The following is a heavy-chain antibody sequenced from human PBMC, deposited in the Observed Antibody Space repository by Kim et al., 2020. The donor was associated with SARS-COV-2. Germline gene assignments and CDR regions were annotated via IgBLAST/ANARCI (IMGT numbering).Heavy chain of an antibody. V-gene: IGHV3-23*01. CDR3: AKDHSNGYSYGITTYYYYGMDV. CDR1: GFTFSSYA. Sequence: GGSLRLSCAASGFTFSSYAMSWVRQAPGKGLEWVSAISGSGGSTYYADSVKGRFTISRDNSKNTLYLQMNSLRAEDTAVYYCAKDHSNGYSYGITTYYYYGMDVWGQGTTVTVSS. CDR2: ISGSGGST. D-gene: IGHD5-18*01. J-gene: IGHJ6*02.